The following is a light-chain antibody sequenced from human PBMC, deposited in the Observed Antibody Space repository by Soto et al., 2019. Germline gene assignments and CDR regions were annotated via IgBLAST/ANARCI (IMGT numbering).Light chain of an antibody. J-gene: IGKJ2*01. V-gene: IGKV3-20*01. Sequence: EIVLTQSPGTLSLSPGERATLSCRASQSVSSSYLAWYQQKPGQAPRPLLYGASSRATSIPDRFSGSGSGTDFALTISRLEPEDVPVYCCQQYGSSLYTFGQGTQLQIK. CDR2: GAS. CDR1: QSVSSSY. CDR3: QQYGSSLYT.